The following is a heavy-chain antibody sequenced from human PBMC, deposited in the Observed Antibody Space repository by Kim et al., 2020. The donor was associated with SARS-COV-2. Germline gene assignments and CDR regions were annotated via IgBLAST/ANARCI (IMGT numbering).Heavy chain of an antibody. CDR2: IHHNGNS. J-gene: IGHJ3*02. V-gene: IGHV4-59*01. Sequence: SETLSLTCTVSGDSISSSYWSWIRQSPGRGLEWIAYIHHNGNSNYNPSLKSRVTTSVDTSKNQFSLKLRSVTAADTAMYYCARGHYDNRGYSNAFDMWGLGTMLTVS. CDR1: GDSISSSY. D-gene: IGHD3-22*01. CDR3: ARGHYDNRGYSNAFDM.